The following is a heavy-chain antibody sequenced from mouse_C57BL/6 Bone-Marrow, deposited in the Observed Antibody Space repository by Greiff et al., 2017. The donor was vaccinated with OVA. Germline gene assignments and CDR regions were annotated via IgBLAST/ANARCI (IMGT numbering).Heavy chain of an antibody. V-gene: IGHV1-62-2*01. CDR2: FYPGSGSI. CDR1: GYTFTEYT. CDR3: ARHGGELLRYPLFDY. Sequence: QVHVKQSGAELVKPGASVKLSCKASGYTFTEYTIHWVKQRSGQGLEWIGWFYPGSGSIKYNEKFKDKATLTADKSSSTVYMELSRLTSEDSAVYFCARHGGELLRYPLFDYWGQGTTLTVSS. J-gene: IGHJ2*01. D-gene: IGHD1-1*01.